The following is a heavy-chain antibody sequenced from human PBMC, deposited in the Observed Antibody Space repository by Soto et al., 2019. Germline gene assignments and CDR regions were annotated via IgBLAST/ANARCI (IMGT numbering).Heavy chain of an antibody. D-gene: IGHD6-6*01. J-gene: IGHJ4*02. CDR1: GFTFSSYW. Sequence: PGGSLRLSCAASGFTFSSYWMHWVRQAPGKGLVWVSRINSDGSSTSHADSVKGRFTISRDNAKNTLYLQMNSLRAEDTAVYYCASALSSIAARPLDYWGQGTLVTVSS. CDR2: INSDGSST. CDR3: ASALSSIAARPLDY. V-gene: IGHV3-74*01.